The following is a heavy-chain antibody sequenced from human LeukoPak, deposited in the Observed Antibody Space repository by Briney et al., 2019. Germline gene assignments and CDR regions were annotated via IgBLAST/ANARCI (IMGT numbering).Heavy chain of an antibody. Sequence: GGSLRLSCAASGFTFTSNWMNWVRQAPGKGLEWVANINQDGDRKNYVDSVKGRFTISRDNSKNTLYLQMNSLRAEDTAVYYCANPEYYYDSSGYHRLDYWGQGTLVTVSS. D-gene: IGHD3-22*01. CDR3: ANPEYYYDSSGYHRLDY. CDR1: GFTFTSNW. J-gene: IGHJ4*02. CDR2: INQDGDRK. V-gene: IGHV3-7*03.